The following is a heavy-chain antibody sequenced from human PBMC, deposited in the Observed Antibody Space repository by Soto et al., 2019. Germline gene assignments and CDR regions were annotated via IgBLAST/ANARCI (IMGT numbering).Heavy chain of an antibody. D-gene: IGHD3-9*01. CDR3: ARDSSPLRYFDWLFSGNWFDP. J-gene: IGHJ5*02. Sequence: SAKVPCEACGYGLASCARWWVQQATGKGLEGMGWISAYNVNTNYAQKLQGRVTMTTDTSTSTAYMELRSLRSDDTAVYYCARDSSPLRYFDWLFSGNWFDPWGQGILVT. CDR1: GYGLASCA. V-gene: IGHV1-18*01. CDR2: ISAYNVNT.